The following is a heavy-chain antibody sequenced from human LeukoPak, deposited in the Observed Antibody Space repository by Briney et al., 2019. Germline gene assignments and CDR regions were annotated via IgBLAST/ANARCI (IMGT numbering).Heavy chain of an antibody. J-gene: IGHJ3*01. CDR3: AKGKDLYGALDF. V-gene: IGHV3-30*02. Sequence: SGGSLRLSCAASGFTFSSYGMHWVRQAPGKGLEWVAFIRYDGSNKYYADSVKGRFTISRDNSKNTLYLQMNSLRVEDTALYYCAKGKDLYGALDFWGQGTMVTVSS. CDR1: GFTFSSYG. D-gene: IGHD3-16*01. CDR2: IRYDGSNK.